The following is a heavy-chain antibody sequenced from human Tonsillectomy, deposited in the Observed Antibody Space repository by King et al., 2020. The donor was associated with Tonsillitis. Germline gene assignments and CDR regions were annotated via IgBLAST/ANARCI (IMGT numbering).Heavy chain of an antibody. CDR1: GGSISSYH. Sequence: MQLQESGPGLVKPSETLSLTCTVSGGSISSYHWSWIRQPPGKGLEWIGYIYYSGSTNYNPSLKSRVTMSVDTSKNQFSLKVNSVTAADTAVYYCARTPISVTEGHYCGIDVWGQGTTVTVSS. D-gene: IGHD6-19*01. CDR3: ARTPISVTEGHYCGIDV. CDR2: IYYSGST. V-gene: IGHV4-59*01. J-gene: IGHJ6*02.